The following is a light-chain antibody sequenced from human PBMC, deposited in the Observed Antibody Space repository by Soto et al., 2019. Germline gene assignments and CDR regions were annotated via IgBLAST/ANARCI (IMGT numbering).Light chain of an antibody. CDR2: DAS. Sequence: EIVLTPSPGTLSLSPGERGPLSCRARQSVSSGYLAWYQQKPGQAPRLLIYDASSRATGIPDRFSGSGSGTDFTLTISRLEPEDFAVYYCQQYGGSPRTFGQGTKVDIK. CDR1: QSVSSGY. CDR3: QQYGGSPRT. J-gene: IGKJ1*01. V-gene: IGKV3-20*01.